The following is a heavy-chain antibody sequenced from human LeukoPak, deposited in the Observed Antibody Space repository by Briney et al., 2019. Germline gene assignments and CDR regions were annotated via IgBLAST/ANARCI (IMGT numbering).Heavy chain of an antibody. D-gene: IGHD5-24*01. CDR3: ARDGGDGYNFYY. Sequence: ASVKVSCKASGYTFSGYYMHWLRQAPGQGLEWMGWINPNGGVTNYTQKFQGRVTMTRDTSISTAYMELSRLRSDDTAVYYCARDGGDGYNFYYWGQGTLVTVSS. J-gene: IGHJ4*02. CDR2: INPNGGVT. CDR1: GYTFSGYY. V-gene: IGHV1-2*02.